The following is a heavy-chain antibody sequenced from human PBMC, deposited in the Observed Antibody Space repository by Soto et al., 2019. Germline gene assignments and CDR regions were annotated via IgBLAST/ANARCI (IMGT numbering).Heavy chain of an antibody. CDR1: GYSFTSYW. Sequence: GESLKISCKGSGYSFTSYWIGWVRQMPGKGLEWMGRIDPSDSYTNYSPSFQGHVTISADKSISTAYLQWRSLRASDTAMYYCARGFCTGGGCYSYWFESWGQGTLVTVYS. CDR3: ARGFCTGGGCYSYWFES. J-gene: IGHJ5*01. V-gene: IGHV5-10-1*01. CDR2: IDPSDSYT. D-gene: IGHD2-15*01.